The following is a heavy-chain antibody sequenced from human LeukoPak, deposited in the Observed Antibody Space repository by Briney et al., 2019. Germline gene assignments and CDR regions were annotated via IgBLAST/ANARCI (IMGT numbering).Heavy chain of an antibody. J-gene: IGHJ5*02. CDR1: GFAFNTYA. D-gene: IGHD3-10*01. CDR2: IWHDGSHQ. Sequence: GGSLRLSCAASGFAFNTYAMHWVRQAPGQGLEWVALIWHDGSHQFYSNSVRGQFTISRDNSKNTVSLQMNNLRPEDTAVYYCAREIFGSGSYPDLWGQGTLVTVSS. V-gene: IGHV3-33*01. CDR3: AREIFGSGSYPDL.